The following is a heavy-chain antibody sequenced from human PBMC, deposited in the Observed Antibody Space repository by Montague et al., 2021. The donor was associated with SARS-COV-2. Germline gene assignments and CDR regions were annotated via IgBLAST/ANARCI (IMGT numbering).Heavy chain of an antibody. CDR1: GASVRKYY. D-gene: IGHD5-12*01. CDR2: LYTSGST. CDR3: ARDGADYSFAYYHEMDV. V-gene: IGHV4-4*07. J-gene: IGHJ6*02. Sequence: SETLSLTCTVYGASVRKYYWSWIRQSAGKKLEWMGRLYTSGSTYXNPSFKSRVTMSLDTSKNLFSLNLSSMTAADTAVYYCARDGADYSFAYYHEMDVWGQGIAVTVSS.